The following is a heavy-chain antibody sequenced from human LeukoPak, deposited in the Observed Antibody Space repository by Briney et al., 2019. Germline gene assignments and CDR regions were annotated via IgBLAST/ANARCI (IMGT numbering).Heavy chain of an antibody. J-gene: IGHJ4*02. CDR1: GFSFSSYS. CDR3: AKDYDSSGYYYFDY. D-gene: IGHD3-22*01. Sequence: GGSLRLSCAASGFSFSSYSMNWVRQAPGKGLEWVSYISSGSSTIYYADSVKGRFTTSRDNSKNTLYLQMNSLRAEDTAVYYCAKDYDSSGYYYFDYWDQGTLVTVSS. CDR2: ISSGSSTI. V-gene: IGHV3-48*01.